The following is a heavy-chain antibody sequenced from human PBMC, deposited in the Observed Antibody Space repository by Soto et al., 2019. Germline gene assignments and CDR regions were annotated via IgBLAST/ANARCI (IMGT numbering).Heavy chain of an antibody. V-gene: IGHV1-8*01. CDR3: ARVVYASGSFPTSLDN. CDR1: GYTFTSYD. D-gene: IGHD3-10*01. CDR2: MNPNSGNT. J-gene: IGHJ4*02. Sequence: ASVKVSCKASGYTFTSYDINWVRQATGQGLEWMGWMNPNSGNTGYAQKFQGRVTMTTDRATNTAFMEVRSLTSDDTAVYYCARVVYASGSFPTSLDNWGQGTLVTVSS.